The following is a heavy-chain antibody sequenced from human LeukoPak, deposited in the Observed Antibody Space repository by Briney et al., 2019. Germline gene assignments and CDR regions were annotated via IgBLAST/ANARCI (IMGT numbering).Heavy chain of an antibody. CDR3: AKGSSSWYDYYYGMDV. J-gene: IGHJ6*02. D-gene: IGHD6-13*01. CDR2: ISGSGGST. CDR1: GFPFSSYA. V-gene: IGHV3-23*01. Sequence: GGSLRLSCAAPGFPFSSYAMSWVRQAPGKGLEWVSVISGSGGSTYYADSVKGRFTISRDNSKNTLYLQMNSLRAEDTAVYYCAKGSSSWYDYYYGMDVWGQGTTVTVSS.